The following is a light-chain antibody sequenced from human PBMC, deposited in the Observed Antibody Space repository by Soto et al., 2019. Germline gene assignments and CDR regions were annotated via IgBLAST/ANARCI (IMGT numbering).Light chain of an antibody. CDR2: AAS. Sequence: DIQMTQSPSSLSASIGDRVTITCRASQSISNSLNWYQQRPGKAPNLLIYAASNLHSGVPSRFSGSGSGTDFTLTISSLQPEDVAAYYCQKYNIAPLTFGGGTKVDIK. CDR3: QKYNIAPLT. V-gene: IGKV1-27*01. CDR1: QSISNS. J-gene: IGKJ4*01.